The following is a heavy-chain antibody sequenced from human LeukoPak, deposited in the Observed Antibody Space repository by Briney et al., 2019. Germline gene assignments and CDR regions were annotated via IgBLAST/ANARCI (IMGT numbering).Heavy chain of an antibody. Sequence: ASVKVSCKASGYTFTGYYMHWVRQAPGQGLEWMGWINPNSGGTNYAQKFQGRVTMTRDTSISTAYMELSRLRSDDTAVYYCASLIGAPVGFLAAATTLDDYWGQGTLVTVSS. CDR3: ASLIGAPVGFLAAATTLDDY. CDR1: GYTFTGYY. CDR2: INPNSGGT. V-gene: IGHV1-2*02. D-gene: IGHD2-15*01. J-gene: IGHJ4*02.